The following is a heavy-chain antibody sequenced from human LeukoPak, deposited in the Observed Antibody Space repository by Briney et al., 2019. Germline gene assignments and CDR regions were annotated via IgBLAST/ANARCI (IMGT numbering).Heavy chain of an antibody. CDR3: ASLRGNNYYHDSSGYPN. D-gene: IGHD3-22*01. J-gene: IGHJ4*02. CDR1: GGSFSGYY. Sequence: SETLSLTCAVYGGSFSGYYWSWIRQPPGKGLEWIGEINHSGSTNYNPSLKSRVTISVDTSKNQFSLKLSSVTAADTAVYYCASLRGNNYYHDSSGYPNWGQGTLVTVSS. CDR2: INHSGST. V-gene: IGHV4-34*01.